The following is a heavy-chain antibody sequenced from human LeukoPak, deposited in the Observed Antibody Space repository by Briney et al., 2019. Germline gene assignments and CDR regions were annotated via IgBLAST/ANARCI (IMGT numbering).Heavy chain of an antibody. CDR1: GGSISNYY. J-gene: IGHJ4*02. Sequence: SETLSLTCTVSGGSISNYYWSWIRQPPGMGLEWIGYISYSGSTNYNPSLQGRVSLSIDTSQNQFSLRLTSLTAADTAVYFCARDVGKAYWGQGLLAIVSS. CDR2: ISYSGST. V-gene: IGHV4-59*12. CDR3: ARDVGKAY. D-gene: IGHD4-23*01.